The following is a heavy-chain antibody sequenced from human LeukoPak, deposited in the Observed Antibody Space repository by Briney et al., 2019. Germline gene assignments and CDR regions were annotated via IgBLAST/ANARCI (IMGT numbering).Heavy chain of an antibody. CDR2: SIPIFGTA. Sequence: GASVKVSFKASGYTFTDYYIHWVRQAPGQGLEWMGRSIPIFGTANDAQKFQDRGTTTTDESTSTAYMELSSLRSEDTAVYYCARGDDIAAAGLFDYWGQGTLVTVSS. J-gene: IGHJ4*02. V-gene: IGHV1-69*05. D-gene: IGHD6-13*01. CDR3: ARGDDIAAAGLFDY. CDR1: GYTFTDYY.